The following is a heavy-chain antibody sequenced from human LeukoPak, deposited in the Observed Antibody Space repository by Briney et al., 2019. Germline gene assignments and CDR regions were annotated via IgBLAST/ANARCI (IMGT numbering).Heavy chain of an antibody. CDR3: ARKYNGYGGWIDY. D-gene: IGHD5-12*01. CDR2: IYYSGST. V-gene: IGHV4-59*01. CDR1: NDSINNYY. J-gene: IGHJ4*02. Sequence: SETLSLTCTVSNDSINNYYWSWIRQPPGKGLEWIGYIYYSGSTNYNPSLKSRVTISLDTSKNQFSLTLTSVTAADTAVYYCARKYNGYGGWIDYWAQGTLVTVSS.